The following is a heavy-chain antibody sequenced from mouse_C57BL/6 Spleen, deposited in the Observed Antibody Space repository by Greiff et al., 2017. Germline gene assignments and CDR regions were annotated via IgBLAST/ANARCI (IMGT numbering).Heavy chain of an antibody. CDR2: IDPHSGCT. D-gene: IGHD2-2*01. V-gene: IGHV1-72*01. Sequence: VQLQQPGAELVKPGASVKLSCKASGYTFTSYWMHWVKQRPGRGLEWIGRIDPHSGCTKYNQKFKSTATLTVAQPSSTAYLQPSSLTSEDSAVSDCESEGEGYGGGGWFAVWGKGTMVTVSA. J-gene: IGHJ3*01. CDR3: ESEGEGYGGGGWFAV. CDR1: GYTFTSYW.